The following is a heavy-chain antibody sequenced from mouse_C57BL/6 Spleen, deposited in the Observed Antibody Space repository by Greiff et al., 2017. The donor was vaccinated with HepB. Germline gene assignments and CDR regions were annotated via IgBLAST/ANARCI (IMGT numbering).Heavy chain of an antibody. J-gene: IGHJ2*01. CDR3: ARPDYYGSSYYFDY. V-gene: IGHV1-64*01. CDR1: GYIFTSYW. D-gene: IGHD1-1*01. CDR2: IHPNSGST. Sequence: QVQLLQPGAELVKPGASVKLSCKASGYIFTSYWMHWVKQRPGQGLEWIGMIHPNSGSTNYNEKFKSKATLTVDKSTSTAYMQLSSLTSEDSAVYYCARPDYYGSSYYFDYWGQGTTLTVSS.